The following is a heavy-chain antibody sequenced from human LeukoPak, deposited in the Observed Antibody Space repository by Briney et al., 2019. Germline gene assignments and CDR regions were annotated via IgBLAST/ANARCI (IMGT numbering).Heavy chain of an antibody. V-gene: IGHV1-2*02. D-gene: IGHD4-17*01. Sequence: GASVKVSCKASGYTFTSYDINWVRQAPGQGLEWMGWINPNSGGTNYAQKFQGGVTMTRDTSISTAYMELSRLRSDDTAVYYCARDYGWSYQDYGDYPEGPFDYWGQGTLVTVSS. CDR3: ARDYGWSYQDYGDYPEGPFDY. J-gene: IGHJ4*02. CDR1: GYTFTSYD. CDR2: INPNSGGT.